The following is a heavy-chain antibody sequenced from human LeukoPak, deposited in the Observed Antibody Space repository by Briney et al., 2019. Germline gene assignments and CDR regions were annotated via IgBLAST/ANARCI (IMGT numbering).Heavy chain of an antibody. Sequence: PGGSLRLSCTGSGFTLCDYGMSWVRQAPGKGLEWVGFMRSKAYGGTTEYAASVKGRFTVSRDDSKSIAYLQMNSLKTEDTAVYYCARTGETMVRGVIMGFPIDYWGHGTLVTVSS. CDR1: GFTLCDYG. J-gene: IGHJ4*01. CDR2: MRSKAYGGTT. V-gene: IGHV3-49*04. D-gene: IGHD3-10*01. CDR3: ARTGETMVRGVIMGFPIDY.